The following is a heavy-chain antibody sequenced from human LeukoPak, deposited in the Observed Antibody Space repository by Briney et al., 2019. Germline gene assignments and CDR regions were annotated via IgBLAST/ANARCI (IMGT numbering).Heavy chain of an antibody. V-gene: IGHV3-74*01. CDR2: INSDGSST. Sequence: SGGSLRLSCAASGFTFSSYWMHWVRQAPGKGLVWVSRINSDGSSTSYADPVKGRFTISRDNAKNTLYLQMNSLRAEDTAVYYCARDDGSGYGDYWGQGTLVAVSS. D-gene: IGHD6-13*01. CDR1: GFTFSSYW. CDR3: ARDDGSGYGDY. J-gene: IGHJ4*02.